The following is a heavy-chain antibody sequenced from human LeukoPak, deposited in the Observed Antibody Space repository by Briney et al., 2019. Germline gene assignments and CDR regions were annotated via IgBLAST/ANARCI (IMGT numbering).Heavy chain of an antibody. J-gene: IGHJ3*02. CDR1: GGSISGYY. D-gene: IGHD6-19*01. Sequence: SETLSLTCTVSGGSISGYYWSWIRQSPGKGLKWIGYIYNSGSTNYNPSLQSRVTISVDTSKNQFSLNLSSVTAADTAVYYCARGLGAVAGRIYDGFDMWGQGTMVTVSS. V-gene: IGHV4-59*08. CDR2: IYNSGST. CDR3: ARGLGAVAGRIYDGFDM.